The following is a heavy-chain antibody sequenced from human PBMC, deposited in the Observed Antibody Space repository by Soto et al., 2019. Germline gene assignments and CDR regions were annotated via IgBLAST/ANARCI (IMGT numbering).Heavy chain of an antibody. CDR2: INHSVST. D-gene: IGHD3-10*01. J-gene: IGHJ6*02. V-gene: IGHV4-34*01. CDR1: GGSFSGYY. Sequence: SATRSVTCAVYGGSFSGYYWSWIRQPPGKGLEWIGEINHSVSTNYNPSLKSRVTISVDTSKNQFSLKLSSVTAADTAVYYCARGWFGDSYYYYGMDVWGQGTTVTVS. CDR3: ARGWFGDSYYYYGMDV.